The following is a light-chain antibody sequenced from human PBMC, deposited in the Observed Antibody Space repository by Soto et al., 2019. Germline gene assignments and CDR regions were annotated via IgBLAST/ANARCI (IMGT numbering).Light chain of an antibody. V-gene: IGKV3-15*01. J-gene: IGKJ1*01. Sequence: EIVMTQSPGTLSVSPGARVTLSCRASQSVSSHLAWYQQKPGQAPTLLLYGASTRATGIPARFSGSGSGTEFTLTISSLQSEDFALYYCQQYKTWRTFGQGTKVEIK. CDR3: QQYKTWRT. CDR2: GAS. CDR1: QSVSSH.